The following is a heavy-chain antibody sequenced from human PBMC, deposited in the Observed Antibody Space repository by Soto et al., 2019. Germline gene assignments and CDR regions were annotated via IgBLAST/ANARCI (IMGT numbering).Heavy chain of an antibody. CDR2: IYYSGST. CDR3: ASQASPYYYYGMDV. CDR1: GGSISSSSYY. J-gene: IGHJ6*02. V-gene: IGHV4-39*01. Sequence: SETLSLTCTVSGGSISSSSYYWGWIRQPPGMGLVWFGSIYYSGSTYYNPSLKSRVTISVDTSKNQFSLKLSSVTAADTAVYYCASQASPYYYYGMDVWGQGTTVTVSS.